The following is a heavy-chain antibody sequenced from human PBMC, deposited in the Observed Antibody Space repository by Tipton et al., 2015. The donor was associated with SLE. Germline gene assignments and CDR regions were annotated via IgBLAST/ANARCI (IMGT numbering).Heavy chain of an antibody. V-gene: IGHV4-34*01. Sequence: TLSLTCTAYGGSFSGYYWTWIRQPPGKGLEWIGEISHSGSTVYNPPLKSRVTISLDTSKYFSLELSSVTAADTAMYYCATGYCSGGTCHGFQYWGQGVLVAVSS. CDR1: GGSFSGYY. CDR3: ATGYCSGGTCHGFQY. CDR2: ISHSGST. J-gene: IGHJ4*02. D-gene: IGHD2-15*01.